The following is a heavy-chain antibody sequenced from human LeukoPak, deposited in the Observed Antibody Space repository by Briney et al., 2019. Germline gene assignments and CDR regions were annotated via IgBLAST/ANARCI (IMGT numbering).Heavy chain of an antibody. J-gene: IGHJ4*02. CDR1: GGSINDYY. V-gene: IGHV4-59*08. CDR2: VHYSGSP. Sequence: SGTLSLTCTVSGGSINDYYWSWIRQPPGKGLEYIGYVHYSGSPDYNPSLKSRVIISVDTSKNRFSLKLTSVAAADTAVYYCARLRWALYYFDYWGQGILVTVSS. CDR3: ARLRWALYYFDY. D-gene: IGHD3-16*01.